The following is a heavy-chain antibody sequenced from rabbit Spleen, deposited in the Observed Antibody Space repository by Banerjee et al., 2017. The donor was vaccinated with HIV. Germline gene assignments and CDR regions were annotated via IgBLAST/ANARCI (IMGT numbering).Heavy chain of an antibody. Sequence: QEQLEESGGGLVKPEGSLTLTCKASGVSFNDKDVMCWVRQAPGKGLEWIGCIYGGDSGNTDFAKWEKGRFTISKTSSTTVTLQMTSLTAAYTATYFCARDLTSVIGWNFNLWGPGTLVTVS. V-gene: IGHV1S45*01. CDR1: GVSFNDKDV. CDR2: IYGGDSGNT. J-gene: IGHJ4*01. D-gene: IGHD1-1*01. CDR3: ARDLTSVIGWNFNL.